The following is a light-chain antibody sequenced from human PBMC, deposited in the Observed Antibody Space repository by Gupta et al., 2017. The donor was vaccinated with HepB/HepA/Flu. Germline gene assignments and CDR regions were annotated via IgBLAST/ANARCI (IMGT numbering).Light chain of an antibody. J-gene: IGKJ4*01. CDR2: WAS. CDR1: QRLLESYNSKNY. CDR3: QQYYSPPIT. Sequence: DIMMIPYPESLVVSLGERATINCKSSQRLLESYNSKNYLTWYQQKPGQPPKLLMYWASTRESGVPDRFSGSGSGTDFTLTISSLQAEDVAVYYCQQYYSPPITFGGGTKVEIK. V-gene: IGKV4-1*01.